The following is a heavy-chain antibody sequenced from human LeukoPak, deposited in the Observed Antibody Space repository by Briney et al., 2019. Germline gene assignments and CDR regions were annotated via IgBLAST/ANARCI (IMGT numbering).Heavy chain of an antibody. D-gene: IGHD3-10*01. CDR2: IIPILGIA. CDR3: ARDGANYGQAFDI. Sequence: ASVKVSCKASGGTFSSYAISWVRQAPGQGLEWMGRIIPILGIANYAQKFQGRVTITADKSTSTAYMELSSLRSEDTAVYYCARDGANYGQAFDIWGQGTMVTVSS. V-gene: IGHV1-69*04. J-gene: IGHJ3*02. CDR1: GGTFSSYA.